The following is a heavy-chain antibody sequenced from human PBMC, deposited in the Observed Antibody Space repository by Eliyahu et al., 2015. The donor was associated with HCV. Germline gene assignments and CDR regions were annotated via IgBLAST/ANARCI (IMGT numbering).Heavy chain of an antibody. CDR2: IFWNDDK. J-gene: IGHJ4*02. V-gene: IGHV2-5*01. Sequence: QITLKESGPTLVKPTQTLTLTCTFSGLYSLSSVVTVPAVIQSSRKALEWLALIFWNDDKRYSPSLKTRLTVTKDTSKNQVFLTMTDMDPVDTATYSCAHIRFDSSFYFDYWGQGTLVTVSS. D-gene: IGHD2-21*01. CDR3: AHIRFDSSFYFDY. CDR1: GLYSLSSVVTV.